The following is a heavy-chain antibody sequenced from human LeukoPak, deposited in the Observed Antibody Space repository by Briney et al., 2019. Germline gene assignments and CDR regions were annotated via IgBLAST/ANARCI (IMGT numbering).Heavy chain of an antibody. CDR2: MNPNSGNT. D-gene: IGHD3-3*01. Sequence: ASVKVSCKASGYTFTSYDINWVRQATGQGLEWMVWMNPNSGNTGYAQKFQGRVTMTRNTYISTAYMELSSLRSEDTAVYYCARDYYDFWSGYYYYYYYMDVWGKGTTVTVSS. V-gene: IGHV1-8*01. CDR3: ARDYYDFWSGYYYYYYYMDV. CDR1: GYTFTSYD. J-gene: IGHJ6*03.